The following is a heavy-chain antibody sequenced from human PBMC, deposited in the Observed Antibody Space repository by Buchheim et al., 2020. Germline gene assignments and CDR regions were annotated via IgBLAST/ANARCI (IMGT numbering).Heavy chain of an antibody. V-gene: IGHV3-7*01. D-gene: IGHD1-20*01. CDR3: ASIFISETTTADY. CDR2: IKQDGSET. J-gene: IGHJ4*02. Sequence: EVQLVVSGGGLVQPGGSLRLSCAASGFTFSSYWMSWVRQAPGKGLEWVANIKQDGSETYYVDSVKGRFTISRDNAKHSLYLQMNSLRAEDTAIYYCASIFISETTTADYWGQGTL. CDR1: GFTFSSYW.